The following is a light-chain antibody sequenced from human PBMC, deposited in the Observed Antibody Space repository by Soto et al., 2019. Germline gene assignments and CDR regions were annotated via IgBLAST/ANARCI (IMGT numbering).Light chain of an antibody. Sequence: EVVMTQSPATLSVSPGERVTLSCRASESVHRNLAWYQQKPGQGPSLLIYYASTRATGVPDSFTGSGSGTEFPLTISSLQSEDFGVYHCQHYSNWPPTFGPGTKVEIK. V-gene: IGKV3-15*01. CDR2: YAS. J-gene: IGKJ3*01. CDR3: QHYSNWPPT. CDR1: ESVHRN.